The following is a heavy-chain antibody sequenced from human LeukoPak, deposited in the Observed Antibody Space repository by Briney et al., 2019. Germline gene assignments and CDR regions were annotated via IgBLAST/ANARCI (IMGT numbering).Heavy chain of an antibody. CDR3: ARTTYYDYVWGSYRHYYFDY. V-gene: IGHV4-30-2*01. Sequence: SETLSLTCAVSGGSISSGGYSWSWIRQPPGKGLEWIGYIYHSGSTYYNPSLKSRVTISVDKSKNQFSLKLSSVTAADTAVYYCARTTYYDYVWGSYRHYYFDYWGQGTLVTVSS. D-gene: IGHD3-16*02. CDR2: IYHSGST. J-gene: IGHJ4*02. CDR1: GGSISSGGYS.